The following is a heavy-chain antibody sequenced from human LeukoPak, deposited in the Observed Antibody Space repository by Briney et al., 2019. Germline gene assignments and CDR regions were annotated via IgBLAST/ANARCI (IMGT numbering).Heavy chain of an antibody. CDR3: ARDSGSRYSYFDY. CDR1: GFTFSSYG. V-gene: IGHV3-33*01. Sequence: GSLRLSCAASGFTFSSYGMHWVRQAPGKGLEWVAVIWYDGSNKYYADSVKGRFTISRDNSKNTLYLQMNSPRAEDTAVYYCARDSGSRYSYFDYWGQGTLVTVSS. CDR2: IWYDGSNK. J-gene: IGHJ4*02. D-gene: IGHD6-13*01.